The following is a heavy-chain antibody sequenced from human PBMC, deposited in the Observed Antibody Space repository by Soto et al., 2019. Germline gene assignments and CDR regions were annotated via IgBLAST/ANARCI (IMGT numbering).Heavy chain of an antibody. CDR1: GGSIRSGGYY. CDR2: IYYSGNT. D-gene: IGHD5-18*01. V-gene: IGHV4-31*03. J-gene: IGHJ6*02. CDR3: ARDHLMATAFCARLYFGLYV. Sequence: TLSLTGTVSGGSIRSGGYYGSRVRRKLRRGPEWIGNIYYSGNTYYKPSLKSRLTISVDTSKNQFSLHLSSVTAADTAVCYWARDHLMATAFCARLYFGLYVWGQGTSVTFSS.